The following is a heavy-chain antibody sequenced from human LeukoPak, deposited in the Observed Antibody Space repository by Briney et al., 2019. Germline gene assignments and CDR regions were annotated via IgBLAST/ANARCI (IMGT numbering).Heavy chain of an antibody. CDR2: ISTSGRTT. D-gene: IGHD3-22*01. V-gene: IGHV3-48*01. J-gene: IGHJ4*02. Sequence: PGGSLRLSCAASGFTFSSYAMNWVRQAPGKGLEWISYISTSGRTTYYADSVKGRFTISRDNPKNSLYMQMIILSAEDTAVYYCCVIHRYNDWSGYWVQWGQGTLVTVSS. CDR3: CVIHRYNDWSGYWVQ. CDR1: GFTFSSYA.